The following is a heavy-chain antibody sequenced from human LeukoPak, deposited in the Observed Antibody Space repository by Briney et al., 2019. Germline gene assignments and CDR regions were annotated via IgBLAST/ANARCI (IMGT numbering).Heavy chain of an antibody. CDR3: ARDRVSRWFGELWY. D-gene: IGHD3-10*01. Sequence: GGSLRLSCAASEFTFSSYSMNWVRQAPGKGLEWVSSISSSSSYIYYADSVKGRFTISRDNAKNSLYLQMNSLRAEDTAVYYCARDRVSRWFGELWYWGQGTLVTVSS. CDR2: ISSSSSYI. CDR1: EFTFSSYS. V-gene: IGHV3-21*01. J-gene: IGHJ4*02.